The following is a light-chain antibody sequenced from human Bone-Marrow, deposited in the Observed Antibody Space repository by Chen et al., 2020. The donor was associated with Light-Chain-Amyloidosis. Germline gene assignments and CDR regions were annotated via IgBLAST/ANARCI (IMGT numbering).Light chain of an antibody. V-gene: IGLV4-69*01. CDR2: VNSDGSH. CDR3: QTWGAGIRV. Sequence: QLMVTQSPSASASLGGSVKLTCTLDSGHINYAIAWHQQRPEKGPRFLMRVNSDGSHIKAGEITDRFTGSSSGAERYLIISRLQSEDESDYYCQTWGAGIRVFGGGTKLTVL. CDR1: SGHINYA. J-gene: IGLJ2*01.